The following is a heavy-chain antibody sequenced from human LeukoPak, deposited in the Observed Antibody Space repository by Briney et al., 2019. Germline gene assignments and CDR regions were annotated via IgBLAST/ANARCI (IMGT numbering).Heavy chain of an antibody. CDR2: ISSSGPNM. CDR3: SRDGSGWSRDL. Sequence: PGGSLRLSCVASGFTFSPYGMTWVRQAPGKGLQWVATISSSGPNMYYPDSFKGRFTISRDNGKNSIYLQMNNLGVDDTAVYYCSRDGSGWSRDLWGQGTLVTVSS. CDR1: GFTFSPYG. J-gene: IGHJ4*02. V-gene: IGHV3-21*01. D-gene: IGHD6-19*01.